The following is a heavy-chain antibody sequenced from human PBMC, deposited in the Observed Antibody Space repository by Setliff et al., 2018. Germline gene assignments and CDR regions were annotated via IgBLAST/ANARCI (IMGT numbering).Heavy chain of an antibody. CDR1: GFTFSNYY. CDR2: ISSSGSLI. CDR3: ATKAVAGT. V-gene: IGHV3-11*01. J-gene: IGHJ4*02. Sequence: GGSLRLSCATSGFTFSNYYMSWIRQTPGKGLEWVAYISSSGSLIYYPDSVKGRFTISRDNAKKSVDLQLNSLRAEDTAVYYCATKAVAGTGGQGTRVPV. D-gene: IGHD6-19*01.